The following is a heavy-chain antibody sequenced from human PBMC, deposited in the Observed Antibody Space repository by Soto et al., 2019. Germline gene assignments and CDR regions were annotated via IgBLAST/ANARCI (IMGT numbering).Heavy chain of an antibody. Sequence: ASVKVSCKASGGSLSNYGISWVRQAPGKGLEWMGAIIPVFGTPNYAQKFQDRVTITADESTTTVYMEVRSLTSEDTAVYYCARGDATKIVVTTYYAMDVWGQGTTVPSP. V-gene: IGHV1-69*13. D-gene: IGHD3-22*01. CDR3: ARGDATKIVVTTYYAMDV. CDR2: IIPVFGTP. J-gene: IGHJ6*02. CDR1: GGSLSNYG.